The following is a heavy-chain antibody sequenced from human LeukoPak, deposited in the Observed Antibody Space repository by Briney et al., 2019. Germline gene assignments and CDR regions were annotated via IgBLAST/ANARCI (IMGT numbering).Heavy chain of an antibody. V-gene: IGHV1-18*01. CDR3: ARGVANVPQHLIRRYYFDS. Sequence: ASVKVSCKASGYTFTSYGISWVRQAPGQGLEWMGWISAYNGNTNYAQKLQGRVTMTTDTSTSTAYMELRSLRSDDTAVYYCARGVANVPQHLIRRYYFDSWGQGTLVTVSS. J-gene: IGHJ4*02. CDR2: ISAYNGNT. D-gene: IGHD6-13*01. CDR1: GYTFTSYG.